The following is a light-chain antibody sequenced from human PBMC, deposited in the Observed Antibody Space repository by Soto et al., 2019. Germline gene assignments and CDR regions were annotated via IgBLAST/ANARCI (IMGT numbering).Light chain of an antibody. CDR3: AAWDDSLSGRV. J-gene: IGLJ3*02. V-gene: IGLV1-47*01. CDR1: SSNIGTGYD. Sequence: QPVLTQPPSVSGAPGQRVTISCSGSSSNIGTGYDVHWYQQLPGTAPRLLIYRNNQRPSGVPDRFSGSKSGTSAFLAISGLRSEDEADYFCAAWDDSLSGRVLGGGTKLTVL. CDR2: RNN.